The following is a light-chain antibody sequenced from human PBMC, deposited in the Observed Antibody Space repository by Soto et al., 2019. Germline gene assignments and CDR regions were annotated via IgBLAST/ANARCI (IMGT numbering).Light chain of an antibody. CDR1: QYISNY. CDR2: TAS. CDR3: QQSYSTPPT. Sequence: DIKMTQSPSSPSASVGDRVTITCRASQYISNYLNWYQQKSGTAPKLLIHTASTLQSGVPSRFSGRGSGPDFTLTISSVQPDDFAIYFCQQSYSTPPTFGQGTTLEIK. J-gene: IGKJ2*01. V-gene: IGKV1-39*01.